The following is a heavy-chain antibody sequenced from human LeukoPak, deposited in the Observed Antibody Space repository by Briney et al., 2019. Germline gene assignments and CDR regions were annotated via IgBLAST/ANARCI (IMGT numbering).Heavy chain of an antibody. CDR2: ISYDGSNK. CDR3: ARDEGRWLQLDY. CDR1: GFTFSSYA. Sequence: GGSLRLSCAASGFTFSSYAMHWARQAPGKGLEGGAVISYDGSNKYYADSVKGRFTISRDNSKNTLYLQMNSLRAEDTAVNYCARDEGRWLQLDYWGQGTLVTVSS. J-gene: IGHJ4*02. V-gene: IGHV3-30-3*01. D-gene: IGHD5-24*01.